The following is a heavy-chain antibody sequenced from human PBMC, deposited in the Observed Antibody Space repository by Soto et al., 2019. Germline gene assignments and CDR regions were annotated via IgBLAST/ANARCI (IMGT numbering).Heavy chain of an antibody. CDR1: GGSISSGDYY. CDR3: ASSRIAAAGSPNFDY. J-gene: IGHJ4*02. V-gene: IGHV4-30-4*01. Sequence: QVQLQESGPGLVKPSQTLSLTCTVSGGSISSGDYYWSWIRQPPGKGLEWIGYIYYSVSTYYNPSLKRRVTISVDTSKTQFALKLSSVTAADTAVYYCASSRIAAAGSPNFDYWGRGTLVTVSS. D-gene: IGHD6-13*01. CDR2: IYYSVST.